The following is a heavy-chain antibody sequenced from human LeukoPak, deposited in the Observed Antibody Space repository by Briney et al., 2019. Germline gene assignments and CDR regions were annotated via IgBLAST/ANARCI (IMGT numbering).Heavy chain of an antibody. CDR3: AKASYDSSGYFVVDY. CDR2: INGSGGST. D-gene: IGHD3-22*01. CDR1: GFTFSSYG. V-gene: IGHV3-23*01. Sequence: GGSLRLSCVASGFTFSSYGMSWVRQAPGKGLEWVSAINGSGGSTYYADSVKGRFTISRDNSKNTLYLQMNSLRAEDTAVYYCAKASYDSSGYFVVDYWGQGTLVTVSS. J-gene: IGHJ4*02.